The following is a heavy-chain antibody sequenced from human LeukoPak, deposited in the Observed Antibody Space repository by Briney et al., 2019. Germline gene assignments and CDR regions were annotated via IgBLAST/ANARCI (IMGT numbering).Heavy chain of an antibody. D-gene: IGHD5-12*01. Sequence: GGSLRLSCAASGFTFSSYAMHWVRQAPGKGLEWVAVISYDGSNKYYADSVKGRFTISRDNSKNTLYLQMNSLRAEDTAVYYCARDQKWLRFSLDYWGQGTLVTVSS. CDR2: ISYDGSNK. CDR1: GFTFSSYA. CDR3: ARDQKWLRFSLDY. V-gene: IGHV3-30*01. J-gene: IGHJ4*02.